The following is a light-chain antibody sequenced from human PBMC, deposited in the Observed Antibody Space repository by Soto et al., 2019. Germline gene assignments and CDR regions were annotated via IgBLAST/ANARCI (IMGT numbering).Light chain of an antibody. CDR1: QSVSSSY. J-gene: IGKJ1*01. CDR2: GAS. V-gene: IGKV3-20*01. Sequence: EIVLTQSPVNLSLSPGERATLSCRASQSVSSSYLAWYQQKPGQAPRLLIYGASSRATGIPDRFSGSGSGTDFTLTISRLEPEDFAVYYCQQYGSSRKTFGQGTKV. CDR3: QQYGSSRKT.